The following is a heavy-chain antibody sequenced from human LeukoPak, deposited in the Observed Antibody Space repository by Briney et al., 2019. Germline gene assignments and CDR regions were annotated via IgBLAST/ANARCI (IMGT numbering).Heavy chain of an antibody. V-gene: IGHV4-30-2*01. Sequence: SETLSLTCAVSGGSISSGGYSWSWIRQPPGKGLEWIGYIYHSGSTYYNPSLKSRVTISVDRSKNQFSLKLSSVTAADTAVYYCARERYGSKMNEGSGMDVWGQGTTVTVSS. J-gene: IGHJ6*02. D-gene: IGHD1-1*01. CDR3: ARERYGSKMNEGSGMDV. CDR1: GGSISSGGYS. CDR2: IYHSGST.